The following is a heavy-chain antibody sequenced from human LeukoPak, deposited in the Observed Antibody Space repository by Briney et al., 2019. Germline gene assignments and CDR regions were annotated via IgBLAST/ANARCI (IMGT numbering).Heavy chain of an antibody. V-gene: IGHV3-7*01. CDR1: GFTFSNYW. J-gene: IGHJ3*02. CDR2: IKKDGSEK. CDR3: ARGLQCGGDCHYDALDI. Sequence: GGSLRLSCAASGFTFSNYWVNWVRQAPGKGLEWVANIKKDGSEKYYVDSVRGRFTISRDNAKNSLYLQMNSLRAEDTAVYYCARGLQCGGDCHYDALDIWGQGTMVIVSS. D-gene: IGHD2-21*02.